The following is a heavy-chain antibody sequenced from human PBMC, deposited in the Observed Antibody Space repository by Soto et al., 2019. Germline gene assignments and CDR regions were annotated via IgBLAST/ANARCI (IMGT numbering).Heavy chain of an antibody. CDR3: ARDGTYNWV. D-gene: IGHD1-1*01. CDR2: IYSGGAT. V-gene: IGHV3-66*01. CDR1: GFTVSNNY. Sequence: EVQLVESGGGLVQPGGSLRLSCAASGFTVSNNYMRWVRQAPGKGLEWVSLIYSGGATYYADSVKGRFTISRGNSKNTLYLQMSSLRAEDTAVYSCARDGTYNWVGGQGILVTVSS. J-gene: IGHJ4*02.